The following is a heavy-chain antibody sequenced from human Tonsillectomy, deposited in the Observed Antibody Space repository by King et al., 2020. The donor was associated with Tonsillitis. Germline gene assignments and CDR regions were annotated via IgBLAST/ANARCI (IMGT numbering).Heavy chain of an antibody. CDR2: IYPGDSDS. Sequence: VQLVQSGAEVKKPGESLKISCQGSGYTFARFWIGWVRQMPGKGLEWMGLIYPGDSDSSYSPSFQGLVTISADKSNSVAYLQWSSLEASDTAMYFCARLVRAGEPGRGYYRMDGWGKGTSVTVSS. V-gene: IGHV5-51*03. D-gene: IGHD7-27*01. CDR3: ARLVRAGEPGRGYYRMDG. J-gene: IGHJ6*04. CDR1: GYTFARFW.